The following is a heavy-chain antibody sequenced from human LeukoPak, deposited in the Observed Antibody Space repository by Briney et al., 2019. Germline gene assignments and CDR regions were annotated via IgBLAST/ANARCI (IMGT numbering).Heavy chain of an antibody. Sequence: ASVKVSCKASGYTFTSYGITWVRQAPGQGLEWMGWISAYNGNANYAQTLQGRFTMTTDTSTSTAYMELRSLRSDDTAVYYCAREGSYSGYDGDSYYFDFWGQGTLVTVSS. J-gene: IGHJ4*02. CDR3: AREGSYSGYDGDSYYFDF. CDR2: ISAYNGNA. V-gene: IGHV1-18*01. D-gene: IGHD5-12*01. CDR1: GYTFTSYG.